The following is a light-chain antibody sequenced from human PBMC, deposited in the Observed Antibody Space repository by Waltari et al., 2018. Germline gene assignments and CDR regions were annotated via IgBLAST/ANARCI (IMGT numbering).Light chain of an antibody. J-gene: IGLJ3*02. V-gene: IGLV2-23*01. CDR1: SSDVGSYNL. CDR3: CSYAGSTSWV. CDR2: EGS. Sequence: QSALTQPASVSGSPGQSITIFCTGTSSDVGSYNLVSWYQRYPGKAPKLMIYEGSKRPSGVSNRFSGSKSGNTASLTISGLQADDEADYYCCSYAGSTSWVFGGGTKVTVL.